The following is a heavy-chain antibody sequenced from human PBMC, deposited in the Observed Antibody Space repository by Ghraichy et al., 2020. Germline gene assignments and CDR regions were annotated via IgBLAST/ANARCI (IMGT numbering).Heavy chain of an antibody. CDR1: GYTFTSYG. Sequence: ASVKVSCKASGYTFTSYGISWVRQAPGQGLEWMGWTSVYNDDTNYAQKFRGRVTMTTDTSTNTAYMEVRSLRSDDTAVYYCARDWDGRDDCFDPWGQGTLVTVSS. CDR2: TSVYNDDT. D-gene: IGHD1-26*01. CDR3: ARDWDGRDDCFDP. V-gene: IGHV1-18*04. J-gene: IGHJ5*02.